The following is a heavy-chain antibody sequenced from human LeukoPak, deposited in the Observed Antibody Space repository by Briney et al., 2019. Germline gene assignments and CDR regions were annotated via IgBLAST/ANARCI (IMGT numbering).Heavy chain of an antibody. Sequence: GGSLRLSCAASGFSLSTYWMTWVRQAPGKGLEWVANIKTDGSQKYYVDSVKGRFTISRDNAKNSLYLQMNSLRAEDTAVYYCARRRYSGSSQHFDYWGQGTLVTVSS. D-gene: IGHD1-26*01. CDR2: IKTDGSQK. V-gene: IGHV3-7*01. J-gene: IGHJ4*02. CDR3: ARRRYSGSSQHFDY. CDR1: GFSLSTYW.